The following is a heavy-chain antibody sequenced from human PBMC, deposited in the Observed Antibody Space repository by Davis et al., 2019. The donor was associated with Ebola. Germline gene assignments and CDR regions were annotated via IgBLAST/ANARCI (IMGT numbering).Heavy chain of an antibody. CDR1: GFTFSSYG. CDR2: IWYDGSNK. CDR3: ARDLAYGSGILDY. D-gene: IGHD3-10*01. J-gene: IGHJ4*02. Sequence: GESLKISCAASGFTFSSYGMHWVRQAPGKGLEWVAVIWYDGSNKYYADSVKGRFTISRDNSKNTLYLQMNSLRAEDTAVYYCARDLAYGSGILDYWGQGTLVTVSS. V-gene: IGHV3-33*01.